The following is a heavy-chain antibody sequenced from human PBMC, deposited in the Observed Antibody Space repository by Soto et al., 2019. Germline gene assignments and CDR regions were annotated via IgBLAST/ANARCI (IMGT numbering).Heavy chain of an antibody. V-gene: IGHV3-33*01. D-gene: IGHD4-17*01. CDR1: GFTFSRYG. J-gene: IGHJ4*02. CDR2: IVNDGSNR. Sequence: QVHLVESGGGVVQPGSSLRLSCVGSGFTFSRYGMHWFRQAPGGGLEWMAVIVNDGSNRYYADSVKGRFTISRDNSKNTLYLQMNSLGVEDAAMYYCARDDDYEANGLDYWGQGTLVTVSS. CDR3: ARDDDYEANGLDY.